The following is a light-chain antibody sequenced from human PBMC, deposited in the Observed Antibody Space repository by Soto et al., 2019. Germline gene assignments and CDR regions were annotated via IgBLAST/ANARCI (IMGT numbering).Light chain of an antibody. J-gene: IGKJ4*01. Sequence: AIRMTQSPSSFSASTGDRVTITCRASQGISSYLAWYQQKPGKAPKLLIYAASTLQSGVPSRFSGSGFGTDITLTISCLQSEDFATYYCQQYYSYLLTFGGGTKVEIK. CDR2: AAS. V-gene: IGKV1-8*01. CDR1: QGISSY. CDR3: QQYYSYLLT.